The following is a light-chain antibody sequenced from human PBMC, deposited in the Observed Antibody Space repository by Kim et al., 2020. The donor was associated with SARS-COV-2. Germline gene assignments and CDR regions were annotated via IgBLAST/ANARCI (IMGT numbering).Light chain of an antibody. Sequence: PGERATLSCRASQSVSSYLAWYQQKPGQAPRLLIYDASNRATGIPARFSGSGSGTDFTLTISSLEPEDFAVYDCQQRSNWPLNFGGGTKVDIK. V-gene: IGKV3-11*01. CDR3: QQRSNWPLN. CDR1: QSVSSY. CDR2: DAS. J-gene: IGKJ4*01.